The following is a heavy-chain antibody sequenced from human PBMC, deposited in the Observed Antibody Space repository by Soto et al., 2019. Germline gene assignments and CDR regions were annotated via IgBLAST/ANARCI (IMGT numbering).Heavy chain of an antibody. V-gene: IGHV1-69*13. J-gene: IGHJ6*02. CDR3: ARVAHQAYCGGDCYPPTYYGMDV. Sequence: GASVKVSCKTSGGTFSSYAISWVRQAPGQGLEWMGGIVPIVDTATYAQKFQGRVTITADESTSTAYMELSSLRSEDTAVYYCARVAHQAYCGGDCYPPTYYGMDVWGQGTTVTVSS. CDR2: IVPIVDTA. CDR1: GGTFSSYA. D-gene: IGHD2-21*02.